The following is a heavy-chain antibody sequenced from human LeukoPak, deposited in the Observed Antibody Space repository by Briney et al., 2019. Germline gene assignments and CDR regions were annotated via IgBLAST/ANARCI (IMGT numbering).Heavy chain of an antibody. V-gene: IGHV4-59*01. CDR2: IYDSGST. D-gene: IGHD1-26*01. CDR3: ATSVGGTLFDN. J-gene: IGHJ4*02. Sequence: PSETLSLTCTVSGDTISIYYWSWIRQPPGKELEWIGYIYDSGSTDHNPSLKSRVTISLDTSKNQFSLRLSSVTAADTAVYYCATSVGGTLFDNWGQGTLVSVSS. CDR1: GDTISIYY.